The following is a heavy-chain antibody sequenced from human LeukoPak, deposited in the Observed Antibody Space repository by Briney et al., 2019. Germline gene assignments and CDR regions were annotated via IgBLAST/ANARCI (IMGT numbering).Heavy chain of an antibody. CDR1: GGSISSGDYY. CDR2: IYYSGST. CDR3: ARRAIFGVVPFDY. Sequence: SQTLSLTCTVSGGSISSGDYYWGWIRQPPGKGLEWIGSIYYSGSTYYNPSLKSRVTISVDTSKNQFSLKLSSVTAADTAVYYCARRAIFGVVPFDYWGQGTLVTVSS. V-gene: IGHV4-39*01. J-gene: IGHJ4*02. D-gene: IGHD3-3*01.